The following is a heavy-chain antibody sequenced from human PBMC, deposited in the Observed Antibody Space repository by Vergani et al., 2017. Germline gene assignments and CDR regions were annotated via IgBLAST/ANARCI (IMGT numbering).Heavy chain of an antibody. Sequence: EVQLVQSGAEVKKAGESLKISCEGSGYSFPSYWIGWVRQKPGKGLEWMGIIYPGDSDVRYSPSFQGQVTISADKSINTAYLEWSSLKVSDSAMYFCARHSTGETGRGFDPWGQGTQVTVSS. V-gene: IGHV5-51*01. CDR3: ARHSTGETGRGFDP. CDR1: GYSFPSYW. CDR2: IYPGDSDV. D-gene: IGHD1-1*01. J-gene: IGHJ5*02.